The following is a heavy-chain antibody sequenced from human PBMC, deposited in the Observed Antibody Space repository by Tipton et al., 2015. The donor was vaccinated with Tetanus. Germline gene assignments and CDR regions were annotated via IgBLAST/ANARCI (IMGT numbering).Heavy chain of an antibody. J-gene: IGHJ4*02. CDR3: ARDTTQVTGYGAPDY. V-gene: IGHV1-18*01. Sequence: QSGAEVKRPGASLKVSCKASGYTFTTYGIGWGRQAPGQGLEWMAWISAFNGNTRYAQKFQGRISLTTDTSASTAYMELRSLRSDDTAVYYCARDTTQVTGYGAPDYWGRGTRVTVSS. CDR1: GYTFTTYG. CDR2: ISAFNGNT. D-gene: IGHD1-14*01.